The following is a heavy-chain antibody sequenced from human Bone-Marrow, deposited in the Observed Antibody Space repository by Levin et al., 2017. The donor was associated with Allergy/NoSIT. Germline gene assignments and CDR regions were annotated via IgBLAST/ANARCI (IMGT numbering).Heavy chain of an antibody. CDR1: GGSFSDYY. J-gene: IGHJ5*02. V-gene: IGHV4-34*01. CDR3: ASRHCSGGTCYPFDP. CDR2: INHSGST. Sequence: HSQTLSLTCAVYGGSFSDYYWSWIRQPPGKGLEWIGEINHSGSTNYNPSLKSRVTISVDTSKNQFSLKLSSVTAADTAVYHCASRHCSGGTCYPFDPWGQGTLVTVSS. D-gene: IGHD2-15*01.